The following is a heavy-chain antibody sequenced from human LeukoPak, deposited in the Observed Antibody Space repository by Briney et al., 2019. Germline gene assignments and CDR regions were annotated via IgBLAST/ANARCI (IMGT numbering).Heavy chain of an antibody. CDR3: AKELSYYGMDV. CDR2: ISWNSGSI. V-gene: IGHV3-9*01. Sequence: GGSLRLSCAASGFTFHDYAMHWVRQGPGRGLEWLSGISWNSGSIGYADSVSGRFTISRDNAKNSLYLQMNSLTPEDTALYFCAKELSYYGMDVWGQGTTVTVSS. J-gene: IGHJ6*02. D-gene: IGHD3-10*01. CDR1: GFTFHDYA.